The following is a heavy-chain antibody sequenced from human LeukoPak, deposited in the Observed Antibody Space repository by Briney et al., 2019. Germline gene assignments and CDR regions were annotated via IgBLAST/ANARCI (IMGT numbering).Heavy chain of an antibody. V-gene: IGHV4-39*01. J-gene: IGHJ3*01. CDR3: ARLLRPYSYDSSGYFTTSFDF. CDR2: IYYSGST. Sequence: PSETLSLTCTVSGGSISSSSHYWGWIRQPPGKGLEWIATIYYSGSTYYNPSLKSRVTISVDTSKNQFSLKLSAVTAADTAVYYCARLLRPYSYDSSGYFTTSFDFWGQGTMVTVSS. D-gene: IGHD3-22*01. CDR1: GGSISSSSHY.